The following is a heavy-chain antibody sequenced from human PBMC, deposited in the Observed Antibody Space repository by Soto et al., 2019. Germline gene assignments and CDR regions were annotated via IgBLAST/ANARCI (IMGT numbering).Heavy chain of an antibody. D-gene: IGHD1-1*01. J-gene: IGHJ5*02. CDR1: GGSISSSNW. CDR3: ARNSVGVHPYNWFDP. V-gene: IGHV4-4*02. Sequence: SETVSFTGAVSGGSISSSNWWSWVRHPPGKGLEWIGEIYHSGSTTYNPSLKSRVTISVDKSKNQFSLKLSSVTAADTAVYYCARNSVGVHPYNWFDPWGQVTLVTVSS. CDR2: IYHSGST.